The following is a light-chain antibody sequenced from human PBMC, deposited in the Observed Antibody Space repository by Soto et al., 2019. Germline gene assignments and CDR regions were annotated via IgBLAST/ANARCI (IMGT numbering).Light chain of an antibody. CDR1: SRDVGGFNY. CDR3: SSYRGSSTL. J-gene: IGLJ2*01. V-gene: IGLV2-14*01. Sequence: QSVLTQPASVSGSPGQSITISCTGTSRDVGGFNYVSWYQQYPGKAPKVMIYEVSNRPSGVSHRFSGSKSGNTASLTISGLQAEDEADYYCSSYRGSSTLFGGGTKVTVL. CDR2: EVS.